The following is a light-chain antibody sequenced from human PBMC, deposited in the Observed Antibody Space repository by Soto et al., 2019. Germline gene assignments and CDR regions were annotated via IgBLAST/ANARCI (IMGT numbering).Light chain of an antibody. Sequence: VDRVTITCRASQGISSALAWYQQKPGKAPKLLIYDASSLESGVPSRFSGSGSGTEFTLTISSLQPEDFATYYCQQLNSYPLFGPGTKVD. V-gene: IGKV1-13*02. CDR2: DAS. CDR3: QQLNSYPL. CDR1: QGISSA. J-gene: IGKJ3*01.